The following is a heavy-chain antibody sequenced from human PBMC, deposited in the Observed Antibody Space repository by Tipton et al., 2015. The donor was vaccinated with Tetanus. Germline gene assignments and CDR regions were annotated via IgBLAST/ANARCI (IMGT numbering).Heavy chain of an antibody. CDR3: AKAKPVITLAFFDY. CDR2: ISGSGGTT. CDR1: GFTFSSYA. Sequence: SLRLSCAASGFTFSSYAMSWVRQAPGKGLEWVSGISGSGGTTNYADSVKGRFTISRDNSQNTLYLQMHSLRTEDTAVYYCAKAKPVITLAFFDYWGQGTLVTVSS. V-gene: IGHV3-23*01. J-gene: IGHJ4*02. D-gene: IGHD3-16*01.